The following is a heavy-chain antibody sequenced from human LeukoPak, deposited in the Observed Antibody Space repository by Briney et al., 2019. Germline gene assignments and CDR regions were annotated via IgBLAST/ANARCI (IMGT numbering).Heavy chain of an antibody. Sequence: SETLSLTCTVSGGSISSSSYYWSWIRQPPGKGLEWIGYIYYSGSTNYNPSLKSRVTISVDTSKNQFSLKLSSVTAADTAVYYCARQSNILTGYPFDYWGQGTLVTVSS. J-gene: IGHJ4*02. CDR1: GGSISSSSYY. D-gene: IGHD3-9*01. V-gene: IGHV4-61*01. CDR3: ARQSNILTGYPFDY. CDR2: IYYSGST.